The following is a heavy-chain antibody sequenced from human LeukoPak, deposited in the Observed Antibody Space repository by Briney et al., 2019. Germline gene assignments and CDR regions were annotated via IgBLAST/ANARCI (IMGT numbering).Heavy chain of an antibody. CDR2: IKEDGSTK. CDR1: GFTFSSYW. Sequence: GGSLRLSCTASGFTFSSYWMTWVRQAPGKGLEWVANIKEDGSTKYYVDSVKGRFTISRDNAKNSLYLQMNSLRAEDTAVYYCASQSYGRFDYWGQGTLVTVSS. V-gene: IGHV3-7*02. J-gene: IGHJ4*02. CDR3: ASQSYGRFDY. D-gene: IGHD5-18*01.